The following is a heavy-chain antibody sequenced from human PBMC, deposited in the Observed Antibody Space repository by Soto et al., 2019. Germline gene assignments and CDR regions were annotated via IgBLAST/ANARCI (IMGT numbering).Heavy chain of an antibody. D-gene: IGHD3-22*01. CDR2: IYHSGST. J-gene: IGHJ4*02. V-gene: IGHV4-38-2*02. CDR1: GYSISRGYY. Sequence: SETLSLTCPVSGYSISRGYYWGWIRQPPGRGLEWIGSIYHSGSTYYNPYLKSRVTISVDTSKNQFSLRLSSVTAADTAVYYCARVASGDSSGYYYALFDYWDQGTLVTASS. CDR3: ARVASGDSSGYYYALFDY.